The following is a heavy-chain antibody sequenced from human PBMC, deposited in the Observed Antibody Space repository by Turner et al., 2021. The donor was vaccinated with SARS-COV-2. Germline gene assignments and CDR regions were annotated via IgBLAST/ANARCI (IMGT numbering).Heavy chain of an antibody. CDR2: IWYDGSNK. J-gene: IGHJ4*02. CDR3: ARDRYYDTSGFFTYYFDY. D-gene: IGHD3-22*01. V-gene: IGHV3-33*01. CDR1: GFTFSSYG. Sequence: QVQLMESGGGVVQPGRSLRLSCAASGFTFSSYGMHWVRQAPGKGLEWVAVIWYDGSNKYYADSVKGRFTISRDNSKNTLYLQMNSLRAEDTAVYYCARDRYYDTSGFFTYYFDYWGQGTLVTVSS.